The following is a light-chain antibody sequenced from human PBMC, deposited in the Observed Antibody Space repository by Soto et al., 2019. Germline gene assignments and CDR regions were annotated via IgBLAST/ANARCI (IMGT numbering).Light chain of an antibody. CDR2: DAS. J-gene: IGKJ5*01. CDR1: QGISSA. CDR3: QQFNSYPQFT. Sequence: AIQLTQSPSSLSASVGDRVTITCRASQGISSALAWYQQKPGKAPKLLIYDASSLESGVPSRFSGSGSGTDFTLTIRSLQPEDFATYYCQQFNSYPQFTFGQGTRLEIK. V-gene: IGKV1-13*02.